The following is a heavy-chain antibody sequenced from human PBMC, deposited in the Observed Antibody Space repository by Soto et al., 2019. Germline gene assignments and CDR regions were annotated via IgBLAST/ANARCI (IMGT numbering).Heavy chain of an antibody. Sequence: GGSLGLCCEASGFSFSSYTMNWVRQATGKGLEWVGSISSDSVYIPYADSVQGRFTISRDNARNSLYVKMNSLRGEHKAVYYCAKRFYDVSSSGAFDFGAQGTMVTV. CDR2: ISSDSVYI. D-gene: IGHD3-22*01. V-gene: IGHV3-21*01. J-gene: IGHJ3*01. CDR1: GFSFSSYT. CDR3: AKRFYDVSSSGAFDF.